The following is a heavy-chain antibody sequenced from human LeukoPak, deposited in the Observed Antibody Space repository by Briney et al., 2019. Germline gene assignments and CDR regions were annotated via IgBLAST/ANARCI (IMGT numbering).Heavy chain of an antibody. J-gene: IGHJ6*02. CDR3: ARDLASITIFGVVPYGMDV. D-gene: IGHD3-3*01. CDR1: GFTFSSYA. Sequence: GSLRLSCAASGFTFSSYAMHWVRQAPGKGLEWVAVISYDGSNKYYADSVKGRFTISRDNSKNTLYLQMNSLRAEDTAVYYCARDLASITIFGVVPYGMDVWAKGPRSPSP. CDR2: ISYDGSNK. V-gene: IGHV3-30-3*01.